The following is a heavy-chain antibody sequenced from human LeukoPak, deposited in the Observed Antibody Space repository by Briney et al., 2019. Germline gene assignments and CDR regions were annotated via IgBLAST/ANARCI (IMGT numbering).Heavy chain of an antibody. Sequence: GGSLRLSCAASGFTFSSYAMSWVRQAPGKGLEWVSTIIGSGNSAYYADSVKGRFAISRDNSKNTLFLQMNSLRAEHTAVYYCAKLGSYYYDASGCPRNWGQGTLVTVSS. V-gene: IGHV3-23*01. CDR3: AKLGSYYYDASGCPRN. CDR2: IIGSGNSA. CDR1: GFTFSSYA. J-gene: IGHJ4*02. D-gene: IGHD3-22*01.